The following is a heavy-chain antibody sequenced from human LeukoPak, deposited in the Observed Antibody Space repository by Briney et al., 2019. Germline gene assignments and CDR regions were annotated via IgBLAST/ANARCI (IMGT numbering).Heavy chain of an antibody. CDR2: INNDGSST. CDR1: GFIFSDHW. Sequence: GGSLRLSCAASGFIFSDHWMHWVRQAPGKGLVWLSRINNDGSSTIYADSVKGRFTISRDNSKNTLYLQMNSLRAEDTAVYYCARDAADYYDFGYFDYWGQGTLVTVSS. D-gene: IGHD3-22*01. V-gene: IGHV3-74*01. J-gene: IGHJ4*02. CDR3: ARDAADYYDFGYFDY.